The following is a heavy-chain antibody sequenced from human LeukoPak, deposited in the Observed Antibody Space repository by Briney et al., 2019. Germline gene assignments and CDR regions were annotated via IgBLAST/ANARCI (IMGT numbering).Heavy chain of an antibody. D-gene: IGHD3-10*01. Sequence: SETLSLTCTVSGGSISSNSYYWGWIRQPPGKGLAWIGSIYYSGSTYYNPSLKNRLTISVDTSKNQFSLKLSSVTAADTPVYYCARTRYYYDSRSYGAPYYFDYWGQGTLVTVSS. CDR2: IYYSGST. J-gene: IGHJ4*02. V-gene: IGHV4-39*01. CDR3: ARTRYYYDSRSYGAPYYFDY. CDR1: GGSISSNSYY.